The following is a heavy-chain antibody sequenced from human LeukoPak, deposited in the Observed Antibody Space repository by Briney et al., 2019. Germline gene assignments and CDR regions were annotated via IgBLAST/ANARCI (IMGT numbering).Heavy chain of an antibody. J-gene: IGHJ5*02. D-gene: IGHD5-18*01. CDR2: IYYSGST. V-gene: IGHV4-39*07. Sequence: SETLSLTCTVSGGSISSSSYYWGWIRQPPGKGLEWIGSIYYSGSTYYNPSLKSRVTMSVDTSKNQFSLKLSSVTAADTAVYYCARLGRGYSHGYWFDPWGQGTLVTVSS. CDR3: ARLGRGYSHGYWFDP. CDR1: GGSISSSSYY.